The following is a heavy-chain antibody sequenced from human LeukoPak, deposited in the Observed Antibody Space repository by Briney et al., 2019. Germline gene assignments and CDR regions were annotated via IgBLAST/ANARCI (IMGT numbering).Heavy chain of an antibody. CDR3: TTGTFCSGGSCYPPFVY. V-gene: IGHV3-15*01. J-gene: IGHJ4*02. D-gene: IGHD2-15*01. CDR2: IKSKTDGGTT. CDR1: GFTFGNAW. Sequence: GGSLRLSCAASGFTFGNAWMSWVRQAPGKGLEWVGRIKSKTDGGTTDYAAPVKGRFTISRDDSKSTLDLQLNSLKTEDTAVYLCTTGTFCSGGSCYPPFVYWGQGTLVTVSS.